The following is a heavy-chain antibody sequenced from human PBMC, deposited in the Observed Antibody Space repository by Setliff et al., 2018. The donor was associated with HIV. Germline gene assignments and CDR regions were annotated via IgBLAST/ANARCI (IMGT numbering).Heavy chain of an antibody. CDR3: ARHDSGYIYIVFDY. CDR2: IYTSGST. CDR1: GGSISSNSYY. Sequence: PSETLSLTCTVSGGSISSNSYYWGWIRQPPGKGLEWIGYIYTSGSTSYNPSLKSRVTISVDTSKNQFSLKLSSVIAADTAVYYCARHDSGYIYIVFDYWGQGTLVTVSS. J-gene: IGHJ4*02. V-gene: IGHV4-61*05. D-gene: IGHD5-18*01.